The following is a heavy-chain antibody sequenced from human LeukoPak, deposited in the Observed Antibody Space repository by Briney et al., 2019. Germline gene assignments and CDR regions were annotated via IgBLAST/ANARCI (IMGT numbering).Heavy chain of an antibody. J-gene: IGHJ4*02. Sequence: ASVKVSCKASGYTFTSYYMHWVRQAPGQGLEWTGIINPSGGSTTYAQKFQGRVTMTRDTSTSTVYMELSSLRSEDTAVYYCATRYSSRENYFDYWGQGTLVTVSS. CDR3: ATRYSSRENYFDY. CDR1: GYTFTSYY. V-gene: IGHV1-46*01. CDR2: INPSGGST. D-gene: IGHD6-13*01.